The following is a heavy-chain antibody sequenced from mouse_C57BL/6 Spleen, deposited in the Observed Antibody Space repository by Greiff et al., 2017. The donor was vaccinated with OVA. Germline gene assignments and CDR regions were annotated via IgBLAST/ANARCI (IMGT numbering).Heavy chain of an antibody. J-gene: IGHJ2*01. Sequence: VQLQQSGPELVKPGASVKMSCKASGYTFNDYNMHWVKQSHGKSLEWIGYINPKNGGTRYNQKFKGKATLTVNKSSSTAYMELRSLTSEDSAVYYYARRGYYGPPFDYWGQGPTLTVSS. CDR2: INPKNGGT. CDR1: GYTFNDYN. CDR3: ARRGYYGPPFDY. V-gene: IGHV1-22*01. D-gene: IGHD1-1*01.